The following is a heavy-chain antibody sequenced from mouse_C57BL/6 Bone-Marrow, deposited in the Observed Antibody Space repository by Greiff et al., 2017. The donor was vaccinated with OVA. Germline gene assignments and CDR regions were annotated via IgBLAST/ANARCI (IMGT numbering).Heavy chain of an antibody. CDR1: GYSFTGYY. Sequence: VQLQQSGPELVKPGASVKISCKASGYSFTGYYMNWVKQSPEKSLEWIGEINPSTGGTTYNQKFKAKATLTVDKSSSTAYMQLKSLTSEDSAVYYCARKEDYIKGGYFDYWGQGTTLTVSS. CDR3: ARKEDYIKGGYFDY. J-gene: IGHJ2*01. CDR2: INPSTGGT. D-gene: IGHD2-12*01. V-gene: IGHV1-42*01.